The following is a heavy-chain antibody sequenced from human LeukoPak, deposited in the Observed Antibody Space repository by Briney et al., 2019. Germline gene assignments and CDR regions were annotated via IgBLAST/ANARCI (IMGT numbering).Heavy chain of an antibody. CDR1: GFTFSSYS. CDR2: ISSSSSYI. D-gene: IGHD3-9*01. Sequence: PGGSLRLSCAASGFTFSSYSMNWVRRAPGKGLEWVSSISSSSSYIYYADSVKGRFTISRDNAKNSLYLQMNSLRAEDTAVYYCARGPYYDILTGYVGAFDIWGQGTMVTVSS. J-gene: IGHJ3*02. V-gene: IGHV3-21*01. CDR3: ARGPYYDILTGYVGAFDI.